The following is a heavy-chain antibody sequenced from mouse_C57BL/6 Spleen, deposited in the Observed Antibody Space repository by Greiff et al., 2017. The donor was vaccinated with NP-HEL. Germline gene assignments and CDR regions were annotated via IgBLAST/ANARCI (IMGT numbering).Heavy chain of an antibody. J-gene: IGHJ3*01. D-gene: IGHD2-4*01. CDR3: AREDDYDEVFAY. CDR2: ISDGGSYT. V-gene: IGHV5-4*01. CDR1: GFTFSSYA. Sequence: EVKVEESGGGLVKPGGSLKLSCAASGFTFSSYAMSWVRQTPEKRLEWVATISDGGSYTYYPDNVKGRFTISRDNAKNNLYLQMSHLKSEDTAMYYCAREDDYDEVFAYWGQGTLVTVSA.